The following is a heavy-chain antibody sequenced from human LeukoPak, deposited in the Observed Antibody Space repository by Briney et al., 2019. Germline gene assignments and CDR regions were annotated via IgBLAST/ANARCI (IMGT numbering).Heavy chain of an antibody. CDR1: GYTFTSYG. Sequence: GASVKVSCKASGYTFTSYGISWVRQAPGQGLEWMGWISAYNGNTNYAQKLQGRVTMTTDTSTSTAYMELRSLRSDDTAVYYCARDSSLNARVVTSFYWGQGTLVTVSS. D-gene: IGHD3-3*01. V-gene: IGHV1-18*01. CDR2: ISAYNGNT. CDR3: ARDSSLNARVVTSFY. J-gene: IGHJ4*02.